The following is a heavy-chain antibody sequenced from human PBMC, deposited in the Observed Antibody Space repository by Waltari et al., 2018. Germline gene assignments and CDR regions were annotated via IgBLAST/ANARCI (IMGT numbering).Heavy chain of an antibody. CDR2: IYYSVST. CDR1: GGSIGSSSYY. Sequence: QLQLQESGPGLVKPSETLSLTCTVSGGSIGSSSYYWGWIRPPPGKGLEWIGSIYYSVSTSYTPSLKSRVTISVDTSKNQFSLKLSSLTAADTAVYYCSSWGTNGESGLFAYWGQGTLVTVSS. CDR3: SSWGTNGESGLFAY. J-gene: IGHJ4*02. V-gene: IGHV4-39*01. D-gene: IGHD2-8*01.